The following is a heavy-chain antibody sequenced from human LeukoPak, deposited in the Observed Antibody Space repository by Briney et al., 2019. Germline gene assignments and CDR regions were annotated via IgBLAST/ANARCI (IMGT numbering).Heavy chain of an antibody. Sequence: QPGGSLRLSCAASGFTFSSYAMTWVRQAPGKGLEWVSGISGSDGRTYYADSVKGRFTISRDNSKNTLYLHMNSLRAEDTAVYYCAKGYSSAWYLWDSWGQGTLVTVSS. D-gene: IGHD6-19*01. V-gene: IGHV3-23*01. CDR2: ISGSDGRT. CDR1: GFTFSSYA. CDR3: AKGYSSAWYLWDS. J-gene: IGHJ4*02.